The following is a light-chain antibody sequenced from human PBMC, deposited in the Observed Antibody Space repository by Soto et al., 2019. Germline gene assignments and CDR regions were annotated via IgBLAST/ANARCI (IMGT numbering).Light chain of an antibody. CDR3: QPFGSSPMWR. CDR1: QSVSSNY. V-gene: IGKV3-20*01. Sequence: LTKAPGTLFLYPGERATLSCRASQSVSSNYLAWYQQKPGQAPRLLINGASTRAPVIPDRFSGSGSGTDFSLPISRLEPEEPAVYHCQPFGSSPMWRCGQGAKGDMK. J-gene: IGKJ1*01. CDR2: GAS.